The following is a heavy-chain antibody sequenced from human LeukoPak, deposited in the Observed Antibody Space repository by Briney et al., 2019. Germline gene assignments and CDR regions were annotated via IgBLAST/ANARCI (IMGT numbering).Heavy chain of an antibody. D-gene: IGHD3-22*01. J-gene: IGHJ4*02. CDR2: IYPGDSDT. Sequence: GESLKISCKGSGYSFTSYWIGWVRQMPGKGLEWMGIIYPGDSDTRYSPSFQGQVTISADKSISTAYLQWSSLKASDTAMYYCARPYYYDSSGYLGPYYLDYWGQGTLVTVSS. V-gene: IGHV5-51*03. CDR3: ARPYYYDSSGYLGPYYLDY. CDR1: GYSFTSYW.